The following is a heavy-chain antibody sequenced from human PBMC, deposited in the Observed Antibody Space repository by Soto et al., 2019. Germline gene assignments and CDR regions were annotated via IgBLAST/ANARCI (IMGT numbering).Heavy chain of an antibody. J-gene: IGHJ6*02. CDR2: INPNSGGT. V-gene: IGHV1-2*02. D-gene: IGHD5-12*01. CDR1: GYTFTGYY. Sequence: QVQLVQSGAEVKKPGASVKVSCKASGYTFTGYYMHWVRQAPGQGLEWMGWINPNSGGTNYAQKFQGRVTMTRDTSISTAYMELSRLRSDDTAVYYCARGEELRFQFYYSYGMDVWGQGTTVTVSS. CDR3: ARGEELRFQFYYSYGMDV.